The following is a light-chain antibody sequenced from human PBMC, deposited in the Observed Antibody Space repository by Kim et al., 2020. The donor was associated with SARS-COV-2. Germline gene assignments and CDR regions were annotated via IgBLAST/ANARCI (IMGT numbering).Light chain of an antibody. CDR3: QQYDDWPPVT. CDR2: GAS. CDR1: QSVSSN. V-gene: IGKV3-15*01. Sequence: EIVMTQSPATLSVPPGERVTLSCRASQSVSSNVAWYQQKPGQTPRLLIYGASTRATGIPARFSGSGSGTEFTLTISSLQSGDFAVYYCQQYDDWPPVTFGQGTRLEIK. J-gene: IGKJ5*01.